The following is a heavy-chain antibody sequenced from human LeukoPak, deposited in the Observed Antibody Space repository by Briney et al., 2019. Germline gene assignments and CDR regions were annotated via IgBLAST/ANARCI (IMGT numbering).Heavy chain of an antibody. J-gene: IGHJ3*02. D-gene: IGHD3-22*01. V-gene: IGHV1-69*04. CDR1: GGTFSSYA. Sequence: SVKVSCKASGGTFSSYAISWVRQAPGQGLEWMGRIIPILGIANYAQKFQGRVTITADKSTSTAYMELSSLRSEDTAVYYCATIPRYDSNGDAFDIWCQGTMVTVSS. CDR3: ATIPRYDSNGDAFDI. CDR2: IIPILGIA.